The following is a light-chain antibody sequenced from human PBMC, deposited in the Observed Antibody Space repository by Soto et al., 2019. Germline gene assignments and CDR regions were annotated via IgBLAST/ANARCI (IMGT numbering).Light chain of an antibody. CDR3: SSYRSGNTYV. CDR2: EVT. Sequence: QSALTQPPSVSGSPGQSVTISCTGTSSDVGSYNRVSWYQQAPGTVPKVMIYEVTNRPSGVPDRFSGSKSGNTASLTISGLQAEDEADYYCSSYRSGNTYVFGTGTKVTVL. V-gene: IGLV2-18*02. CDR1: SSDVGSYNR. J-gene: IGLJ1*01.